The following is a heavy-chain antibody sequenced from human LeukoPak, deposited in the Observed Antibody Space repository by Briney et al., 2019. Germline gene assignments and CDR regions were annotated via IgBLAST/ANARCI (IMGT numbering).Heavy chain of an antibody. V-gene: IGHV5-51*01. Sequence: GESLKISCTASGYSFSKYWIGWVRQTPGKGLEWMGFIYSDESLIRYSPSFEGQVTISADKSISTAYLQWSSLKASDTAMYYCARHEIYGDYVRPGMDVWGQGTTVTVSS. CDR2: IYSDESLI. D-gene: IGHD4-17*01. J-gene: IGHJ6*02. CDR3: ARHEIYGDYVRPGMDV. CDR1: GYSFSKYW.